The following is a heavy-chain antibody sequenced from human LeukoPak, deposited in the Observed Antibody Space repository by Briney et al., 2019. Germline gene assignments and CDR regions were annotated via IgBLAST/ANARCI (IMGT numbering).Heavy chain of an antibody. CDR3: ARRAGAYSHPYDY. CDR1: GFTFSNYA. Sequence: GGSLRLSCAASGFTFSNYAMHWVRQARGKGLEWVTFIRYDGNDQKYADSVKGRFTISRDNSKNTLYLQMNSLRAEDTAVYYCARRAGAYSHPYDYWGQGTLVTVSS. V-gene: IGHV3-30*02. J-gene: IGHJ4*02. CDR2: IRYDGNDQ. D-gene: IGHD4/OR15-4a*01.